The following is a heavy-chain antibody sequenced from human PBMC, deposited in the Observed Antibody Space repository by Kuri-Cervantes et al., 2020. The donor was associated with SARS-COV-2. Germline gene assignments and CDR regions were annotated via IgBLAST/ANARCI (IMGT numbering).Heavy chain of an antibody. V-gene: IGHV4-4*07. CDR3: ARAAEYYFDY. CDR2: IYTSGST. Sequence: SETLSLTCTVSGGSINSYYWSWIRQPAGKGLEWIGRIYTSGSTNYNPSLKSRVNMSVDTSKDEFSLKLSSVTAADTAVYYCARAAEYYFDYWGQGTLVTVSS. CDR1: GGSINSYY. J-gene: IGHJ4*02.